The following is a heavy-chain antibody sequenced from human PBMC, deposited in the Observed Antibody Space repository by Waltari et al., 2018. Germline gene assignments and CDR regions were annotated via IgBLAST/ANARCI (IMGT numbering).Heavy chain of an antibody. CDR1: GFTFSNYY. D-gene: IGHD3-16*01. CDR2: VRHSGAGT. Sequence: QFQLVQSGAEVKKPGASVTVSCEASGFTFSNYYVHWVRQAPGQGLEWMALVRHSGAGTRYAEKFQGRVTLTRDTSTSTVYMDLSSLRSEDTAVYYCATFVSGSFTFPDYWGQGTLVTVSS. CDR3: ATFVSGSFTFPDY. V-gene: IGHV1-46*03. J-gene: IGHJ4*02.